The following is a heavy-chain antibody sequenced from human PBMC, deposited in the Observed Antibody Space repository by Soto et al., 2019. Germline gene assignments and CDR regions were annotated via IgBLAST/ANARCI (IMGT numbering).Heavy chain of an antibody. J-gene: IGHJ4*01. Sequence: EVQLVESGGGLVQPGGSLRLSCAASGIIFSTHWMTWARQGPGKGLEWLATIKPDAGVAYYADSVKGRFIISRDNAKNSLYLKMNSLRDNVTAVYYCADDGGWHFGYWGQGTLVTVSS. D-gene: IGHD6-19*01. CDR2: IKPDAGVA. V-gene: IGHV3-7*01. CDR3: ADDGGWHFGY. CDR1: GIIFSTHW.